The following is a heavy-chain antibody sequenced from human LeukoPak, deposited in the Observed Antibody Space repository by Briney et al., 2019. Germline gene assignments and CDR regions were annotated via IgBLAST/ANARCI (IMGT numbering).Heavy chain of an antibody. CDR2: ISYDGSNK. V-gene: IGHV3-30*18. CDR3: AKEGSAGLEYFQH. CDR1: GFTFSSYG. Sequence: GGSLRLSCAASGFTFSSYGMHWVRQAPGKGLEWVAVISYDGSNKYYADSVKGRFTISRDNSKNTLHLQMNSLRAEDTAVYYCAKEGSAGLEYFQHWGQGTLVTVSS. J-gene: IGHJ1*01. D-gene: IGHD6-13*01.